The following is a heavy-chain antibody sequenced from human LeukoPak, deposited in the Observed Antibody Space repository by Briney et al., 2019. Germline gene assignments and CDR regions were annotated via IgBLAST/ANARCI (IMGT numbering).Heavy chain of an antibody. CDR1: GFTFSFYS. D-gene: IGHD2-2*01. J-gene: IGHJ4*02. Sequence: GGSLRLSCATSGFTFSFYSMNWVRQAPGKGLEWISSISSSSNYIYYADSVKGRFTISRDNAKNSLYLQMNSLRADDTAMYYCARDLHGESCTTPNCSWGQGTLVTVSS. CDR2: ISSSSNYI. V-gene: IGHV3-21*01. CDR3: ARDLHGESCTTPNCS.